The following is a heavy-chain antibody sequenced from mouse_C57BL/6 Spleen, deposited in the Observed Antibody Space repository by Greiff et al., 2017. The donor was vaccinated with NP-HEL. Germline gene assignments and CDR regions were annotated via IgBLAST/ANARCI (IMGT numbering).Heavy chain of an antibody. CDR1: GYTFTSYW. CDR3: ARRDSDFYYAMDY. V-gene: IGHV1-61*01. J-gene: IGHJ4*01. Sequence: QVQLKQPGAELVRPGSSVKLSCKASGYTFTSYWMDWVKQRPGQGLEWIGNIYPSDSETHYNQKFKDKATLTVDKSSSTAYMQLSSLTSEDSAVYYCARRDSDFYYAMDYWGQGTSVTVSS. CDR2: IYPSDSET.